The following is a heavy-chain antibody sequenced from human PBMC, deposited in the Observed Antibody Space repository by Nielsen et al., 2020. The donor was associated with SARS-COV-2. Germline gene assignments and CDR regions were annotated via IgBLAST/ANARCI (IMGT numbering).Heavy chain of an antibody. Sequence: GGSLRLSCAASGFTFSDYYMSWIRQAPAKWLDLLSYISSLGTTRYYADSVQGRFTISRDNAKNSLYLHMNSLGVEDTAVYYCAKDYYYDSSGYCFDYWGQGTLVTVSS. CDR2: ISSLGTTR. CDR3: AKDYYYDSSGYCFDY. D-gene: IGHD3-22*01. CDR1: GFTFSDYY. J-gene: IGHJ4*02. V-gene: IGHV3-11*01.